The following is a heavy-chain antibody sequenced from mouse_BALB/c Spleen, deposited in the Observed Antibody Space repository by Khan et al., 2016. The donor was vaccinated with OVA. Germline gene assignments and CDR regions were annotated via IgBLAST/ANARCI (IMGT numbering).Heavy chain of an antibody. CDR2: IWAGGST. CDR1: GFSLTSYG. J-gene: IGHJ1*01. Sequence: VELVESGPGLVAPSQSLSITCTVSGFSLTSYGVHWVRQPPGKGLEWLGVIWAGGSTNYNSALLSRLSISKDNSKSQVFLKMNSLQTEDTAMYYCARDTTVGSYWYFDVWGAGTTVTVSS. V-gene: IGHV2-9*02. D-gene: IGHD1-1*01. CDR3: ARDTTVGSYWYFDV.